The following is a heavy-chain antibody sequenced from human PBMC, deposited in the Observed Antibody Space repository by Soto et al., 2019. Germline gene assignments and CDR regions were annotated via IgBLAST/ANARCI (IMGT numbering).Heavy chain of an antibody. V-gene: IGHV1-3*01. CDR2: INAGNGNT. CDR3: ARIRIAQRGGYFDY. D-gene: IGHD6-13*01. CDR1: GYTFTSYA. J-gene: IGHJ4*02. Sequence: ASVKVSCKASGYTFTSYAMHWVRQAPGQRLEWMGWINAGNGNTKYSQKFQGRVTITRDTSASTAYMELSSLRSEDTAVYYCARIRIAQRGGYFDYWGQGTLVTVSS.